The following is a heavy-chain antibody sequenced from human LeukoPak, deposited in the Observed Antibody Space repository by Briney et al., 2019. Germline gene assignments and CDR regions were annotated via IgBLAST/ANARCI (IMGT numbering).Heavy chain of an antibody. V-gene: IGHV3-23*01. J-gene: IGHJ4*02. CDR3: AKREYYYGSGSSYYFDS. D-gene: IGHD3-10*01. Sequence: GGSLRLSCAASGFTFSSHVMSWVRQAPGKGLEWVSTISGGGDSTYYADYVKGRFSISRDNSKNTLYLQMNSLRAEDTAVYYCAKREYYYGSGSSYYFDSWGQGTLVTVSS. CDR2: ISGGGDST. CDR1: GFTFSSHV.